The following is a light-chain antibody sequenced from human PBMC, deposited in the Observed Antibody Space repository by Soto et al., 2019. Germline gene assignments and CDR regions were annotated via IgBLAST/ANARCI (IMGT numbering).Light chain of an antibody. V-gene: IGKV1-5*03. J-gene: IGKJ1*01. Sequence: DIHIAQSPWTLSASLGERVTITCRASQSISSWLAWYQQKPGKAPKLLIYKASSLESGVPSTFSGSGSGTEFTLTISSLQPDDSATYYCQQYNSYPLTFGQGTKVDIK. CDR3: QQYNSYPLT. CDR1: QSISSW. CDR2: KAS.